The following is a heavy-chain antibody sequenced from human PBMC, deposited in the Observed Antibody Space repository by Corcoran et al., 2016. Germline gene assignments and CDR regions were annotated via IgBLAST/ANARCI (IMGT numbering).Heavy chain of an antibody. CDR2: IYWNDDK. CDR3: AHRRSGATVTRPNYYYYGMDV. Sequence: QITLKESGPTLVKPTQTLTLTCTFSGFSLSTSGVGVGWIRQPPGKALEWLALIYWNDDKRYSPSLKSRLTITKDTSKNQVVLTMTNMDPVDTATYYCAHRRSGATVTRPNYYYYGMDVWDQGTTVTVSS. J-gene: IGHJ6*02. CDR1: GFSLSTSGVG. V-gene: IGHV2-5*01. D-gene: IGHD4-17*01.